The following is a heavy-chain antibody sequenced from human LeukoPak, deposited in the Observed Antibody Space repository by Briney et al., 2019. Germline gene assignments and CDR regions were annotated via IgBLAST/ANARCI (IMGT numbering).Heavy chain of an antibody. V-gene: IGHV1-69*05. Sequence: SVKVSCKASGGTFSSYAISWVRQAPGQGLEWMGGIIPIFGTANYAQKFQGRVTITTEESTSTAYMELSSLRSEDTAVYYCARDSSKSGSYSGYFDYWGQGTLVTVSS. CDR1: GGTFSSYA. D-gene: IGHD1-26*01. J-gene: IGHJ4*02. CDR2: IIPIFGTA. CDR3: ARDSSKSGSYSGYFDY.